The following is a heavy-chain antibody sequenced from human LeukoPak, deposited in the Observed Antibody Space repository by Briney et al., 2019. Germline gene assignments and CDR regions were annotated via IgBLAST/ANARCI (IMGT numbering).Heavy chain of an antibody. J-gene: IGHJ4*02. CDR3: ARDSGNSGHDY. Sequence: ASVKVSCKASGYTFSDYYIHWVRQAPGQGLEWMGRINPNSGGTNYAQKFQGGVTMTRGTSISTAYMELSRLRSDDTAVYYCARDSGNSGHDYRGQGTLVTVSS. D-gene: IGHD5-12*01. CDR1: GYTFSDYY. CDR2: INPNSGGT. V-gene: IGHV1-2*02.